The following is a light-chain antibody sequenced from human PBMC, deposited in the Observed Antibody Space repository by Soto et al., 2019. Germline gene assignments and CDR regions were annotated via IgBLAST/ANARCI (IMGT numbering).Light chain of an antibody. Sequence: EIVITQSPATLSVSPGERAPPSCRASQSVSSNLAWYQQKPGQAPRLLIYGASTRATGIPARFSGSGSGTEFTLTISSLQSEDFAVYYCQQYNNWPRRTFGQGTKVDIK. CDR3: QQYNNWPRRT. V-gene: IGKV3-15*01. J-gene: IGKJ1*01. CDR1: QSVSSN. CDR2: GAS.